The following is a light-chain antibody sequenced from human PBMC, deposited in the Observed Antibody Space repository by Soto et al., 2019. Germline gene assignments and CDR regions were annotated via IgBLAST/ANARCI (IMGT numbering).Light chain of an antibody. CDR1: QSISSY. Sequence: DIQMTQSPSSLSASVGDRVTITCRASQSISSYLNWYQQKPGKAPKLLIYAASILQSGVPSRFSGSGSGTDFTLTISSLKPEDFATYYCQQSYSTPWTLGQGTQVEIK. J-gene: IGKJ1*01. V-gene: IGKV1-39*01. CDR2: AAS. CDR3: QQSYSTPWT.